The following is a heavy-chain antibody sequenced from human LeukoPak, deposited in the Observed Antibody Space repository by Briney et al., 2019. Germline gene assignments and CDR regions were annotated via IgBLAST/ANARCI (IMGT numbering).Heavy chain of an antibody. D-gene: IGHD1-1*01. CDR1: GFTFSSYS. Sequence: PGGSLRLSCAASGFTFSSYSMNWVRQAPGKGLEWVSYISSSSSTIYYADSVKGRFTISRDNAKNSLYLQMNSLRDEDTAVYYCARGEGYFYYYYGMDVWGQGTTVTVSS. CDR2: ISSSSSTI. V-gene: IGHV3-48*02. J-gene: IGHJ6*02. CDR3: ARGEGYFYYYYGMDV.